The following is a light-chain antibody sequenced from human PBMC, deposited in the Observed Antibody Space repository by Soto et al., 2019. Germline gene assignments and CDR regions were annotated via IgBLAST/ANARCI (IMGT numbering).Light chain of an antibody. Sequence: DIQMTQSPSSLSASVGDRVTITRRASQSISSYLNWYQQKPGKAPKLLIYAASSLQSGVPSRFRGSGSGTEFTLTISSLQPEDFATYYCQQSYSTPQTFGQGTKVEIK. J-gene: IGKJ1*01. CDR2: AAS. V-gene: IGKV1-39*01. CDR3: QQSYSTPQT. CDR1: QSISSY.